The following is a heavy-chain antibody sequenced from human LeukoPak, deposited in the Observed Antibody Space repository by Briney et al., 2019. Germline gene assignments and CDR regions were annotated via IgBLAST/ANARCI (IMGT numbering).Heavy chain of an antibody. CDR3: ARDRDIVVVPAATDKRDYYYYGTDV. D-gene: IGHD2-2*01. V-gene: IGHV1-69*04. Sequence: SVKVSCKASGGTFSSYAISWVRQAPGQGLEWMGRIIPILGIANYAQKFQGRVTIAADKSTSTAYMELSSLRSEDTAVYYCARDRDIVVVPAATDKRDYYYYGTDVWGQGTTVTVSS. J-gene: IGHJ6*02. CDR1: GGTFSSYA. CDR2: IIPILGIA.